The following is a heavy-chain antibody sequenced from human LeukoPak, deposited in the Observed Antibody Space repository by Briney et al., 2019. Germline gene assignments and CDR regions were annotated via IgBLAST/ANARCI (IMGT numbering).Heavy chain of an antibody. Sequence: PGGSLRLSCAASGFTFNSYAMSWVRQAPGKGLELVSSITGSGDTTYYADSVKGRFTISRDNSKNTLYLHMNSLRADETAVYYCASRPRTGIGPLDYWGQGTLVTVSS. V-gene: IGHV3-23*01. CDR2: ITGSGDTT. J-gene: IGHJ4*02. D-gene: IGHD2-8*02. CDR3: ASRPRTGIGPLDY. CDR1: GFTFNSYA.